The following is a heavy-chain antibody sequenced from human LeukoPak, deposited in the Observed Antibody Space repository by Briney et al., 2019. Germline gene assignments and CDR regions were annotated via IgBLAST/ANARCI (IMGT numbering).Heavy chain of an antibody. V-gene: IGHV4-34*01. CDR3: ARVTGERNRRIAAAGTGRWFDP. CDR2: INHSGST. D-gene: IGHD6-13*01. J-gene: IGHJ5*02. Sequence: SETLSLTCAVYGGSFSGYYWSWIRQPPGKGLEWIGEINHSGSTNYNPSLKSRVTISVDTSENQFSLKLSSVTAADTAVYYCARVTGERNRRIAAAGTGRWFDPWGQGTLVTVSS. CDR1: GGSFSGYY.